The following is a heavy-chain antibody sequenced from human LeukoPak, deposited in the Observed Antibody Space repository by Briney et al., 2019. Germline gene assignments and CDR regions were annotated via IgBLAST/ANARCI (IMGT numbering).Heavy chain of an antibody. CDR1: GFTFSSYW. J-gene: IGHJ4*02. CDR2: IKQDGSEK. V-gene: IGHV3-7*01. Sequence: GGSLRLSCAASGFTFSSYWMSWVRQAPGKGLEWVANIKQDGSEKYYVDSVKGRFTISRDNAKNSLYLQMNSLRAEDTAVYYCARDKIVGATYFDYWGQGTLATVSS. D-gene: IGHD1-26*01. CDR3: ARDKIVGATYFDY.